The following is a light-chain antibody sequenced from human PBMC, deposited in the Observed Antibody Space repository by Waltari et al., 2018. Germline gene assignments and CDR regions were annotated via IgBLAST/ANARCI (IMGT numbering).Light chain of an antibody. Sequence: EMVLQQSPATLSLSPGEGATLSCRASQSVGGALPLYQQKPGQAPMLLIYNSSHRPTGIPGRVSGSGSGTDFTRTISSLAPEDFAVYYCQQHGNWPLTFGGGTKVEIK. CDR1: QSVGGA. CDR2: NSS. V-gene: IGKV3-11*01. J-gene: IGKJ4*01. CDR3: QQHGNWPLT.